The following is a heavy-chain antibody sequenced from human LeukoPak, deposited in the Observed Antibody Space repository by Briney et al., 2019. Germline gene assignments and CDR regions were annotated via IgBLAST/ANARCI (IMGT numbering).Heavy chain of an antibody. CDR2: ISGSGGTT. J-gene: IGHJ4*02. CDR3: AKEYSDYDYTNLDY. CDR1: GFMFSSYV. Sequence: GGSLRLSCEASGFMFSSYVMSWVRQAPGKGLEWVSLISGSGGTTYYADSVKGRFTISRDNSKNTLYLQMNSLRAEDTAIHYCAKEYSDYDYTNLDYWGQGTLVTVSS. D-gene: IGHD5-12*01. V-gene: IGHV3-23*01.